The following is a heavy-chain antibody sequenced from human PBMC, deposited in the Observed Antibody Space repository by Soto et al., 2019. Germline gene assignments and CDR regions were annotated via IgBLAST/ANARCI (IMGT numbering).Heavy chain of an antibody. Sequence: SETLSLTCTVSGGSISSSIYYWAWIRQPPGKVLEWIGSIYYSGITYYNPSLKSRVTISVDTSKNQFSLKLSSVTAADTAVYYCARIMVYAISGYYYGMDVWGQGTTVTVSS. D-gene: IGHD2-8*01. CDR2: IYYSGIT. CDR1: GGSISSSIYY. CDR3: ARIMVYAISGYYYGMDV. J-gene: IGHJ6*02. V-gene: IGHV4-39*01.